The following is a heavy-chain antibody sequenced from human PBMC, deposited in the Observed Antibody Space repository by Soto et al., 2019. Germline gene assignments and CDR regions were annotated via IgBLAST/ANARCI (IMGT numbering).Heavy chain of an antibody. CDR2: TYYRSNWYT. CDR1: GDSVSSNSAT. V-gene: IGHV6-1*01. J-gene: IGHJ4*02. D-gene: IGHD5-18*01. Sequence: SQTLSLPCAISGDSVSSNSATWNWIRQSPSRGLEWLGRTYYRSNWYTDYAVSVKSRITINPDTSKNQLFLQLNSVTPEDTAVYYCARSNTYGPPLDYWGQGTLVTVSS. CDR3: ARSNTYGPPLDY.